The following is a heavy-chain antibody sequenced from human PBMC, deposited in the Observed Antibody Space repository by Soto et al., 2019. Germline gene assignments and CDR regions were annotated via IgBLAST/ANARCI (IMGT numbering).Heavy chain of an antibody. J-gene: IGHJ4*02. CDR3: ARVYDITSVRQYYFDY. V-gene: IGHV4-59*08. CDR1: GGSISNYY. Sequence: SETLSLTCTVSGGSISNYYWSWIRQPPGKGLEWFAYINDSRDTNYSPSLKSRVTSSVDTSKNQFSLKMSSVAAEDTAVHYRARVYDITSVRQYYFDYWSQGILVSVS. CDR2: INDSRDT. D-gene: IGHD3-9*01.